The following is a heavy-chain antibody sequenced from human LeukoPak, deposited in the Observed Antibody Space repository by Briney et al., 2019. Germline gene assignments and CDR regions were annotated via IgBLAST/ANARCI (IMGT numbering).Heavy chain of an antibody. CDR2: ISVINDRT. J-gene: IGHJ6*02. D-gene: IGHD2-2*01. Sequence: GGSLRLSCAASGFTPSTYAMSWVRQAPGEGLGWVSTISVINDRTYNADSVKGRFTISRDNSKNTLFLQMNSLRAEDTAVYYCGGSPSLNFQRFYYGMDVWGQGTTVTVSS. CDR1: GFTPSTYA. V-gene: IGHV3-23*01. CDR3: GGSPSLNFQRFYYGMDV.